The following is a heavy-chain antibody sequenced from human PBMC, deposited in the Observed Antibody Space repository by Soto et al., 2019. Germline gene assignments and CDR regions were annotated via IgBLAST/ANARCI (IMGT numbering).Heavy chain of an antibody. Sequence: GGSLRLSCVASGFIFSDYAMHWARQALGKGLEWVALISPAGTNQYYADSAKGRFTISRDNSKNTLYLQMNSLRPEDTGLYYCARENSRISPRLFQHWGQGTLVTVSS. J-gene: IGHJ4*01. D-gene: IGHD2-21*01. V-gene: IGHV3-30-3*01. CDR2: ISPAGTNQ. CDR1: GFIFSDYA. CDR3: ARENSRISPRLFQH.